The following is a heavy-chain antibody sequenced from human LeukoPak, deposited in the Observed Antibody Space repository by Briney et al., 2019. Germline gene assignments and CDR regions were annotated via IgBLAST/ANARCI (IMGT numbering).Heavy chain of an antibody. CDR1: GFTFSNYA. D-gene: IGHD1-26*01. J-gene: IGHJ3*01. CDR3: ARFKVGSNATQKNAFDV. Sequence: GGSLRLSCAASGFTFSNYAMHWVRQAPGKGLEWVAVISFDATKEYFGKSVKGRYTISRDNPKSTLFLQMHSLRVEDTALYFCARFKVGSNATQKNAFDVWGRGTVVTVSS. V-gene: IGHV3-30*17. CDR2: ISFDATKE.